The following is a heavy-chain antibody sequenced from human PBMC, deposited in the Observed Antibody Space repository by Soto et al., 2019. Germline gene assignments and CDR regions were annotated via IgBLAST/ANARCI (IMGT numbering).Heavy chain of an antibody. CDR3: ARDATVTHYYYGMDV. Sequence: QVQLQESGPGLVKPSQTLSLTCTVSGGSISSGGYYWSWIRQHPGKGLEWIGYIYYSGSTYYNPSLKSRVTISVDTSKNQFSMKLSSVNAADTAVYYCARDATVTHYYYGMDVWGQGTTVTVSS. D-gene: IGHD4-17*01. CDR2: IYYSGST. J-gene: IGHJ6*02. V-gene: IGHV4-31*03. CDR1: GGSISSGGYY.